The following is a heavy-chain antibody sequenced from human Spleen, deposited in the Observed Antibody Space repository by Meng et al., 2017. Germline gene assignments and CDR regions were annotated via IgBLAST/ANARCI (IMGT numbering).Heavy chain of an antibody. D-gene: IGHD1-1*01. Sequence: GESLKISCAASGFIFTGYHMHWVRQAPGKGLEWMAVISHDGSNEYYADSVKGRVTVSRDNSKKTLYLQMNSLRAEDTAVYYCARDSYSYNWNDFIDYWGQGTLVTVSS. V-gene: IGHV3-30*01. CDR1: GFIFTGYH. CDR2: ISHDGSNE. J-gene: IGHJ4*02. CDR3: ARDSYSYNWNDFIDY.